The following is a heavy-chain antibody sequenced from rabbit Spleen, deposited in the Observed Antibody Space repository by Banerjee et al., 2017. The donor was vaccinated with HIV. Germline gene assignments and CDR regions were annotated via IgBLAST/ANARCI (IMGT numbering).Heavy chain of an antibody. V-gene: IGHV1S45*01. CDR1: GFSFSDRDV. CDR3: ARDTSSSFSSYGMDL. D-gene: IGHD1-1*01. J-gene: IGHJ6*01. Sequence: QQQLEESGGGLVKPEGSLTLTCKASGFSFSDRDVMCWVRQAPGKGLEWIACIDTGSSGFTYFATWAKGRFTCSKTSSTTVTLQMTRLTAADTATYFCARDTSSSFSSYGMDLWGPGTLVTVS. CDR2: IDTGSSGFT.